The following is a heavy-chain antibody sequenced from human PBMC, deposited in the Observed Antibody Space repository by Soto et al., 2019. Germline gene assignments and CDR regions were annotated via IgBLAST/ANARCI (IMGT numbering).Heavy chain of an antibody. CDR2: IYYSGST. V-gene: IGHV4-39*01. CDR1: GGSIRSSSYY. Sequence: QLQLQESGPGLVKPSETLSLTCTVSGGSIRSSSYYWGWIRQPPGKGLEWIGSIYYSGSTYYNPSLKSRVTIAVDTSKNQRSLKLSSVTAADTAVYYCAEGRYSSSWYFDYWGQGTLVTVSS. J-gene: IGHJ4*02. CDR3: AEGRYSSSWYFDY. D-gene: IGHD6-13*01.